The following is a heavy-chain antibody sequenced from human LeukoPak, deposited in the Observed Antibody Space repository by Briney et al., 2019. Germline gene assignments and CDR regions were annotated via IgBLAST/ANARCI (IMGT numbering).Heavy chain of an antibody. J-gene: IGHJ4*02. D-gene: IGHD2-15*01. CDR3: AKGELLLSASDF. CDR2: INSDGSST. V-gene: IGHV3-74*01. Sequence: QPGGSLRLSCAASGFTFSSYWMHWVRQAPGKGLVWVSRINSDGSSTSYADSVKGRFTISRDNSKNTLYLQMNSLRAEDTAVYYCAKGELLLSASDFWGQGTLVTVSS. CDR1: GFTFSSYW.